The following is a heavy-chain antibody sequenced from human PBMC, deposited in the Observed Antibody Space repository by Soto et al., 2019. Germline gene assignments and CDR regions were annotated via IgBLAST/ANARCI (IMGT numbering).Heavy chain of an antibody. D-gene: IGHD4-17*01. V-gene: IGHV3-30-3*01. J-gene: IGHJ4*02. CDR2: ISYDGSNK. CDR3: AHAATVSSN. CDR1: GFTFSSYA. Sequence: QVQLLESGGGVVQPGRSLRLSCAASGFTFSSYAMHWVRQAPGKGLEWVAVISYDGSNKYYADSVKGRFTISRDNSKNTLYLQMSSLRAEDTAVYYCAHAATVSSNWGQGSLVTVSS.